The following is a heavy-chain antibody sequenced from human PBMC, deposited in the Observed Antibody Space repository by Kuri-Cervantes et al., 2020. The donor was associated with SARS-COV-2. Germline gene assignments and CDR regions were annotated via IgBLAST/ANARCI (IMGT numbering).Heavy chain of an antibody. V-gene: IGHV4-39*01. CDR1: GGSISSSSYY. J-gene: IGHJ4*02. CDR3: ASQGSYYDY. Sequence: GSLRLSCTVSGGSISSSSYYWGWIRQPPGKGLEWIGSMYYSGSTYYNPSLKSRLTISVDTSKNQFPLKLSSVTAADTAVYYCASQGSYYDYWGQGTLVTVSS. D-gene: IGHD3-10*01. CDR2: MYYSGST.